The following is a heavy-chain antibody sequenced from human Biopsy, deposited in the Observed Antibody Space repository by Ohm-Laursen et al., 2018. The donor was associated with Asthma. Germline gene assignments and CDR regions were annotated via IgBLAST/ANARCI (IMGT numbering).Heavy chain of an antibody. Sequence: SLRLSCTALRFAYEMHWVRQAPGKGLEWVAVISYDGSSIYYADSVKGRFTISRDNSKNTLSLQMNSLTAEDTAVYYCAREGVAGTHIEDWGQGTLVTVSS. CDR3: AREGVAGTHIED. CDR1: RFAYE. V-gene: IGHV3-30-3*01. CDR2: ISYDGSSI. D-gene: IGHD6-19*01. J-gene: IGHJ4*02.